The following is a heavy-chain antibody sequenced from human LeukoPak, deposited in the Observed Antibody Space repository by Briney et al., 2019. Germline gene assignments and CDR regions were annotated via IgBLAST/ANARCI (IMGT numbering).Heavy chain of an antibody. CDR2: ISSSSSTI. J-gene: IGHJ2*01. D-gene: IGHD3-22*01. Sequence: AGGSLRLSCAASGFTFSSYSMNWVRQAPGKGLEWVSYISSSSSTIYYADSVKGRLTISRDNAKNSLYLQMNSLRAEDTAVYYCARVPYYYDSSGPDWYFDLWGRGTLVTVSS. V-gene: IGHV3-48*01. CDR1: GFTFSSYS. CDR3: ARVPYYYDSSGPDWYFDL.